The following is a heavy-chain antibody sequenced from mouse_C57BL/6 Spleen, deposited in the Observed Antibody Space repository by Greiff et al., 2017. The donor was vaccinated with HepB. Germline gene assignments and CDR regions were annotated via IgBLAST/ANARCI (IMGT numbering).Heavy chain of an antibody. D-gene: IGHD1-1*01. CDR1: GFTFSDYG. CDR3: ARRITTRVYAMDY. V-gene: IGHV5-17*01. CDR2: ISSGSSTI. Sequence: EVKVVESGGGLVKPGGSLKLSCAASGFTFSDYGMHWVRQAPEKGLEWVAYISSGSSTIYYADTVKGRFTISRDNAKNTLFLQMTSLRSEDTAMYYCARRITTRVYAMDYWGQGTSVTVSS. J-gene: IGHJ4*01.